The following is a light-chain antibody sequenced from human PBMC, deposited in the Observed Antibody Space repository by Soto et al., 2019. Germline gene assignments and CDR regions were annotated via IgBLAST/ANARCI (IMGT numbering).Light chain of an antibody. CDR2: DNI. CDR3: LSYDTTLSGLV. Sequence: QSVLTQPPSVSGAPGQRVTISCTGSASNLGAKYAVHWYQHLPGTAPKLLIYDNIHRPSGVPDRFSGSKSDTSASLAITGLQAEDEADYYCLSYDTTLSGLVFGGGTKLTVL. CDR1: ASNLGAKYA. V-gene: IGLV1-40*01. J-gene: IGLJ3*02.